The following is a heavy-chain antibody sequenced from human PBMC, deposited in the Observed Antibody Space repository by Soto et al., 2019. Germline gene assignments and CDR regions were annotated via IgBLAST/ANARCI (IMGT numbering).Heavy chain of an antibody. Sequence: EVQLVESGGGLVQPGGSLRLSCAASGFTFSTYSMNWVRQAPGKGLEWVSYISSSSSTIYYADSVKGRFTISRDNAKNSLYLQINSLRDEDTAVYYCACPGYYGFDYWGQGTLVTVSS. CDR3: ACPGYYGFDY. CDR1: GFTFSTYS. V-gene: IGHV3-48*02. D-gene: IGHD1-26*01. J-gene: IGHJ4*02. CDR2: ISSSSSTI.